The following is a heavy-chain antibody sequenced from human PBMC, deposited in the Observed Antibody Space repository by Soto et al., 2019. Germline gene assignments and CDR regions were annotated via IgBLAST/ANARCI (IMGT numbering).Heavy chain of an antibody. V-gene: IGHV3-21*01. Sequence: GGSLRLSCAASGFTFSCYSMNWVRQAPGKGLEWVSSISSSSSYIYYADSVKGRFTISRDNAKNSLYLKMNSLRAEDTAVYYCARDGGIAAADDAFDIWGQGTMVTVSS. J-gene: IGHJ3*02. CDR1: GFTFSCYS. D-gene: IGHD6-13*01. CDR3: ARDGGIAAADDAFDI. CDR2: ISSSSSYI.